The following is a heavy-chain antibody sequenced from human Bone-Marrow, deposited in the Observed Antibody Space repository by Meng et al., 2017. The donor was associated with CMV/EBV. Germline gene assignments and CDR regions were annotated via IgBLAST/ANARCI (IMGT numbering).Heavy chain of an antibody. D-gene: IGHD3-22*01. CDR1: GFTFTSSA. J-gene: IGHJ3*02. V-gene: IGHV1-58*01. CDR2: IVVGSGNT. CDR3: ARCRQYYYDSSGYPVGAFDI. Sequence: SVKVSCKASGFTFTSSAVQWVRQARGQRLEWIGWIVVGSGNTNYAQKFQERVTITRDMSTSTAYMELSSLRSEDTAVYYCARCRQYYYDSSGYPVGAFDIWGQGTMVTVSS.